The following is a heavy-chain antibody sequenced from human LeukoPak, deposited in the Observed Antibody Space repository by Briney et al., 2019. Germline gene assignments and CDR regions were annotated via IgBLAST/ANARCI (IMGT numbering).Heavy chain of an antibody. CDR3: ARDGGEGDNSAFDI. Sequence: GGSLRLSCAASGVTLSDHRMDWVRQAPGKGLEWVGRTRNKARGYTTECAASVKGRFTISRDDSKTSLYLQMNSLKTEDTAVYFCARDGGEGDNSAFDIWGQGTVVTVSS. CDR1: GVTLSDHR. D-gene: IGHD3-16*01. CDR2: TRNKARGYTT. V-gene: IGHV3-72*01. J-gene: IGHJ3*02.